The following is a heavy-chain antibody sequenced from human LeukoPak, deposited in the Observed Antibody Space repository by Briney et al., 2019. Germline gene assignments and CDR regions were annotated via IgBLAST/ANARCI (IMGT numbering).Heavy chain of an antibody. Sequence: SETLSLTCTVSGYSISRGYYWGWIRQPPGKGLEWIGSIYHSGSTHYNPSLKSRVTVSVDTSKNQFSLKLSSVTAADTAVYYCARETVSVDWFDPWGQGTLVTVSS. J-gene: IGHJ5*02. V-gene: IGHV4-38-2*02. CDR1: GYSISRGYY. CDR2: IYHSGST. D-gene: IGHD4-11*01. CDR3: ARETVSVDWFDP.